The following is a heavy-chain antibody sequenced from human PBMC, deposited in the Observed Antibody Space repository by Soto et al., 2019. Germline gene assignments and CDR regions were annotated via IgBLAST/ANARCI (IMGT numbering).Heavy chain of an antibody. Sequence: QVQLVESGGGVVQPGRSLRVSCAASGFIINNYAMHWVRQTPGKGLEWMAVISYDGSNKHYADSVKGRFTISRDNSKNTLYLQMNNLRPDDSAVYYCARSQDFGGPRSYYGMDVWGQGTTVTVSS. CDR3: ARSQDFGGPRSYYGMDV. V-gene: IGHV3-30*04. J-gene: IGHJ6*02. CDR2: ISYDGSNK. D-gene: IGHD3-3*01. CDR1: GFIINNYA.